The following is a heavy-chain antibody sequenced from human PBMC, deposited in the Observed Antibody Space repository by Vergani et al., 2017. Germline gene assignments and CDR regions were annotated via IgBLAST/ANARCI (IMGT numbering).Heavy chain of an antibody. J-gene: IGHJ4*02. V-gene: IGHV3-66*01. Sequence: EVQLVESGGGLVQPGGSLRLSCAASGFTVSSNYMSWVRQAPGKGLEWVSVIYSGGSTYYADSVKGRFTISRDNSKNTLYLQMNSLRAEDTAVYYCAKDGGWGVVVPAAIRSRGFDYWGQGTLVTVSS. CDR2: IYSGGST. D-gene: IGHD2-2*02. CDR3: AKDGGWGVVVPAAIRSRGFDY. CDR1: GFTVSSNY.